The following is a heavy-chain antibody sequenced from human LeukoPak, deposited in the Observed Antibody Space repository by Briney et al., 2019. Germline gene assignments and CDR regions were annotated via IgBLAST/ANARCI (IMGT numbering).Heavy chain of an antibody. J-gene: IGHJ4*02. V-gene: IGHV3-73*01. CDR1: GFTFSGSA. Sequence: PGGSLRLSCAASGFTFSGSAMHWVRQASGKGLEWVGRIRSKANSYATAYAASVKGRFTISRDDSKNTAYLQMNSLKTEDTAVYYCTRPYGGNSDGDYWGQGTLVTVSS. CDR3: TRPYGGNSDGDY. D-gene: IGHD4-23*01. CDR2: IRSKANSYAT.